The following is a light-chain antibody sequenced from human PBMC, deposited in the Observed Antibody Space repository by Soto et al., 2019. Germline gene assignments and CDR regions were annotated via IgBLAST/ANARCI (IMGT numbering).Light chain of an antibody. J-gene: IGKJ2*01. CDR3: QQYHNWPPYT. CDR1: QSVSSY. V-gene: IGKV3-15*01. CDR2: GAS. Sequence: EIVMTQSPATLSVSPGERATLSCRASQSVSSYLAWYQQKPGQAPRLLINGASTRATDIPARFSGSGSGTEFTLTINSLQSEDFAVYYCQQYHNWPPYTFGQGTKVDIK.